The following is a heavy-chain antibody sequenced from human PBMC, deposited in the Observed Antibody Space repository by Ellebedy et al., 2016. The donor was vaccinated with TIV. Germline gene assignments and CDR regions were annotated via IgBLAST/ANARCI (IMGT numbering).Heavy chain of an antibody. CDR1: GGSFSGNF. Sequence: SETLSLTCVVHGGSFSGNFWTWIRQPPGKGLEWIGEIDHRGITHYKPSLKSRLTLSVDTSKNQFSLKLSSVTAADTAVYYCARWRDLYYGMDVWGQGTTVTVSS. J-gene: IGHJ6*02. V-gene: IGHV4-34*10. CDR3: ARWRDLYYGMDV. CDR2: IDHRGIT.